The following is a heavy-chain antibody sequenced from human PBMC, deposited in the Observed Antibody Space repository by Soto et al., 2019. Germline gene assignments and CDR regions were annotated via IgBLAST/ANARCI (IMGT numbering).Heavy chain of an antibody. J-gene: IGHJ4*02. Sequence: GGSLRLSCAASGFTFSSYAMHWVRQAPGKGLEWVAVISYDGSNKYYADSVKGRFTISRDNSKNTLYLQMNSLRAEDTAVYYCASNSWLSGLDVTTVGSYFDYWGQGTLVTVSS. CDR2: ISYDGSNK. D-gene: IGHD4-4*01. V-gene: IGHV3-30-3*01. CDR1: GFTFSSYA. CDR3: ASNSWLSGLDVTTVGSYFDY.